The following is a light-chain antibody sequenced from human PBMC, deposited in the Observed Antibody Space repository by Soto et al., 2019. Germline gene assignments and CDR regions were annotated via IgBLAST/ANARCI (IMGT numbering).Light chain of an antibody. CDR2: DAS. Sequence: EIVMTQSPDTLSVSPGERATLSCRAGQGVTTNFAWYQQTPGRPPRLLIYDASKRAPGIPARFSGSGSGTDFTLTVSSLEPEDFAVYYCQQSSNWQGTFGRGTKVDIK. J-gene: IGKJ1*01. CDR1: QGVTTN. V-gene: IGKV3-11*01. CDR3: QQSSNWQGT.